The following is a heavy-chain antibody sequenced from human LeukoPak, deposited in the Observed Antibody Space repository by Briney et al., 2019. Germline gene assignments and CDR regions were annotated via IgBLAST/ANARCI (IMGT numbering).Heavy chain of an antibody. V-gene: IGHV3-13*01. CDR2: IGTAGDT. J-gene: IGHJ4*02. CDR3: ARGGDYDSSGSIDY. CDR1: GFTFSSYD. Sequence: GRSLRLSCAASGFTFSSYDLHWVRQATGKGLEWVSAIGTAGDTYYPGSVKGRFTISRENAKNSLYLQMNSLRAGDTAVYYCARGGDYDSSGSIDYWGQGTLVTVSS. D-gene: IGHD3-22*01.